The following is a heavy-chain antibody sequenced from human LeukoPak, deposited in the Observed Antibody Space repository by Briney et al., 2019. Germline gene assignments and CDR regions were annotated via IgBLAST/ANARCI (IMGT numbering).Heavy chain of an antibody. CDR3: ARESRGSSWYSPDYYYYGMDV. V-gene: IGHV3-53*04. Sequence: RSGGSLRLSRAASGFTVSSNYMSWVRQAPGKGLGWVSVIYSGGSTSYADSVKGRFSTSRHNSKNTLYLQMNSLRAEDTAVYYCARESRGSSWYSPDYYYYGMDVWGQGTTVTVSS. CDR1: GFTVSSNY. J-gene: IGHJ6*02. D-gene: IGHD6-13*01. CDR2: IYSGGST.